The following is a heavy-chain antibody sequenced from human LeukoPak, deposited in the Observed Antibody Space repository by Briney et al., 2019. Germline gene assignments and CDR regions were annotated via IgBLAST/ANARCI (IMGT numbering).Heavy chain of an antibody. CDR1: DGSFSGYY. J-gene: IGHJ4*02. CDR3: ARALVLRFLEWLSPSGYFDY. Sequence: SETLSLTCAVYDGSFSGYYWSWIRQPPGKGLEWIGEINHSGSTNYNPSLKSRVTISVDTSKNQFSLKLSSVTAADTAVYYCARALVLRFLEWLSPSGYFDYWGQGTLVTVSS. CDR2: INHSGST. D-gene: IGHD3-3*01. V-gene: IGHV4-34*01.